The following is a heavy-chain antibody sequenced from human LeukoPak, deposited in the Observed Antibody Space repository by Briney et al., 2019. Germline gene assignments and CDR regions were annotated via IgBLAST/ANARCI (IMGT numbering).Heavy chain of an antibody. Sequence: GGSLRLSCAASGFTFSSSAMTWVRHTPGKGLEWVSAINGDGSDTIYTDSVKDRFTVSTDNSKITLYLQMQSLRAEDTAVDYCAKGGGYAPLDYWGQGTLVSVSS. V-gene: IGHV3-23*01. D-gene: IGHD5-12*01. CDR2: INGDGSDT. J-gene: IGHJ4*02. CDR1: GFTFSSSA. CDR3: AKGGGYAPLDY.